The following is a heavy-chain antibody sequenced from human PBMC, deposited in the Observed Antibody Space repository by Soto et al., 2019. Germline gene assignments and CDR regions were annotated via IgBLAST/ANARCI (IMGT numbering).Heavy chain of an antibody. D-gene: IGHD3-22*01. J-gene: IGHJ2*01. Sequence: EQLAESGGGVVQAGESLRLSCQASGFAFDTYAMHWVRQAPGKGLEWVALIWDDGTRREYLESVRGRFTVSRDNSKETVYLKMNRLRTEDTALYYCVRDRDPMNREVIMTIGHLRLWGRGAQVSVSS. CDR3: VRDRDPMNREVIMTIGHLRL. CDR2: IWDDGTRR. CDR1: GFAFDTYA. V-gene: IGHV3-33*01.